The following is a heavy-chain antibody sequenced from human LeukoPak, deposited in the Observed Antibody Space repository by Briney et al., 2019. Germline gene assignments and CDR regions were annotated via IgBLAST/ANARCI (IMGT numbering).Heavy chain of an antibody. D-gene: IGHD3-22*01. V-gene: IGHV3-21*01. CDR2: ISSSSTYI. Sequence: GGSLRLSCAASGFTFSSYSMNWVRQAPGKGLEWVSSISSSSTYIYYADSVMGRFTISRDNAKNSLYLQMNSLRAEDTAVYYCARETYYYDSSGPANWFDPWGQGTLVTVSS. CDR3: ARETYYYDSSGPANWFDP. CDR1: GFTFSSYS. J-gene: IGHJ5*02.